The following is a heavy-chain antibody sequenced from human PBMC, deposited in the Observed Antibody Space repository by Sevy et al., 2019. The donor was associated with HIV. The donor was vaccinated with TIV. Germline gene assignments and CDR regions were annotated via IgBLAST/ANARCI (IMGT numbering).Heavy chain of an antibody. V-gene: IGHV3-23*01. Sequence: GGSLRLSCAASGFTFSNYAMSWVRQAPGKGLEWVSAFSGSGGSTYYADSVKGRFTISRDNSKNTLFLQMNSLRAEDTAVYFCAKWSELPSSPFDYWGQGTLVTVSS. J-gene: IGHJ4*02. CDR3: AKWSELPSSPFDY. D-gene: IGHD1-26*01. CDR2: FSGSGGST. CDR1: GFTFSNYA.